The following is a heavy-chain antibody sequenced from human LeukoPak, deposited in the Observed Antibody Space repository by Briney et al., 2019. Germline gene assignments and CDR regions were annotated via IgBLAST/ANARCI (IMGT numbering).Heavy chain of an antibody. D-gene: IGHD5-24*01. CDR2: IYYSGST. J-gene: IGHJ3*02. CDR1: GGSISSSSYY. V-gene: IGHV4-31*03. CDR3: ARARGATIFQSAFDI. Sequence: SETLSLTCTVSGGSISSSSYYWSWIRQHPGKGLEWIGHIYYSGSTYYNPSLKSRGIISVETSKNQFSLKLSSVTAADTAVYYCARARGATIFQSAFDIWGQGTMVTVSS.